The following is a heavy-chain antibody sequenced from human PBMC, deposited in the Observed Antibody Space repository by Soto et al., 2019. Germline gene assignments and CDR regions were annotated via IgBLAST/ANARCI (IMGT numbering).Heavy chain of an antibody. CDR3: AKHKSYGGGFDP. Sequence: GGSLRLSCAASGFTFSSYGMHWVRQAPGKGLEWVAVISYDGSNKYYADSVKGRFTISRDNSKNTLYLQMNSLRAEDTAVYYCAKHKSYGGGFDPWGQGTLVPVSS. J-gene: IGHJ5*02. CDR2: ISYDGSNK. V-gene: IGHV3-30*18. D-gene: IGHD4-17*01. CDR1: GFTFSSYG.